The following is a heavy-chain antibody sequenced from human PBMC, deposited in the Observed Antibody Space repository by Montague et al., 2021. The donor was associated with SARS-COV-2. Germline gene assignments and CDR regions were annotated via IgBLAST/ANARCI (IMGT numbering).Heavy chain of an antibody. J-gene: IGHJ6*02. CDR3: ARWAALIYYYGLDV. V-gene: IGHV4-31*03. D-gene: IGHD3-10*01. CDR1: GATITSGRYY. CDR2: IYYNGST. Sequence: TLSLTCTVSGATITSGRYYWTVIHQHPGKRLEYIGNIYYNGSTYYNSSLNGRLTMSVDMSKNQSSMKLRSVTAADTAMYFCARWAALIYYYGLDVWGRGTTVTVSS.